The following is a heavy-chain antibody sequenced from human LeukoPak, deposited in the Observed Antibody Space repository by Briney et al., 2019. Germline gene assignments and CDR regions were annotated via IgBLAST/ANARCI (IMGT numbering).Heavy chain of an antibody. J-gene: IGHJ6*02. CDR3: ARDKRFLEWLLPYYYYYGMDV. D-gene: IGHD3-3*01. CDR1: GFTFSSYS. Sequence: PGGSLRLSCAASGFTFSSYSMNWVRQAPGKGLEWVSSISSSSSYIYYADSVKGRFTISRDNAKNSLYLQMNSLRDEDTAVYYCARDKRFLEWLLPYYYYYGMDVWGQGTTVTVSS. CDR2: ISSSSSYI. V-gene: IGHV3-21*01.